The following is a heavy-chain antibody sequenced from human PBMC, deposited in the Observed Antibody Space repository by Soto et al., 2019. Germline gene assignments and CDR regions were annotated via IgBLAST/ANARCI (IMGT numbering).Heavy chain of an antibody. Sequence: GSLRLSCAASGFTFSSYAMSWVRQAPGKGLEWVSAISGSGGSTYYADSVKGRFTISRDNSKNTLYLQMNSLRAEDTAVYYCAKELGYCSSTSCSTTDLIDYWGQGTLVTVSS. CDR2: ISGSGGST. D-gene: IGHD2-2*01. CDR1: GFTFSSYA. CDR3: AKELGYCSSTSCSTTDLIDY. V-gene: IGHV3-23*01. J-gene: IGHJ4*02.